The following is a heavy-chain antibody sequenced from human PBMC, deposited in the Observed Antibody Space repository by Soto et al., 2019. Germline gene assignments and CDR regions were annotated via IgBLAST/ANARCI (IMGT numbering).Heavy chain of an antibody. Sequence: GGSLRLSCTASGFTFSSYPMNWDRQALGKGLEWVSSISNDGGRTDYADSVKGRFTFSRDNSKSTLYLQMNSLRAEDTAIYYCAKDGLFGDRNSFYGMDVWGQGTTVTVSS. J-gene: IGHJ6*02. V-gene: IGHV3-23*01. D-gene: IGHD3-10*02. CDR3: AKDGLFGDRNSFYGMDV. CDR2: ISNDGGRT. CDR1: GFTFSSYP.